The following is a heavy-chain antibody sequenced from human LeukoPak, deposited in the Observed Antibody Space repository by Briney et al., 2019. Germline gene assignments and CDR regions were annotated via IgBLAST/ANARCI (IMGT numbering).Heavy chain of an antibody. J-gene: IGHJ4*02. V-gene: IGHV1-69*13. CDR2: IIPIFGTA. CDR1: GGAFSSYA. CDR3: ARETVVVITTDRILNEDTYYFDY. D-gene: IGHD3-22*01. Sequence: SVKVSCKASGGAFSSYAISWVRQAPGQGLEWMGGIIPIFGTANYAQKFQGRVTITADESTSTAYMELSSLRSEDTAVYYCARETVVVITTDRILNEDTYYFDYWGQGTLVTVSS.